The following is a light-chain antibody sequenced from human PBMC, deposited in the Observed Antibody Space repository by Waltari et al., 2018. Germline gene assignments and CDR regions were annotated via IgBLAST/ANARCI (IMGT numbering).Light chain of an antibody. CDR3: HPSFTTRIP. V-gene: IGKV1-39*01. CDR1: QSMSAY. J-gene: IGKJ3*01. CDR2: PAS. Sequence: DIQITQSPSALSASVGDSLTITCRASQSMSAYLDWYQQKPGKAPKLLIYPASSLQSGVPSTFSGSGSGTDLPHNSGSLQAPAIAPYYGHPSFTTRIPSGPGTNVAIK.